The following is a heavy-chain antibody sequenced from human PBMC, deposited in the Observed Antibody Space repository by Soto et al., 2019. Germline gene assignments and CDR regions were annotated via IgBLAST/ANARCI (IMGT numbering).Heavy chain of an antibody. Sequence: SVKGSCKASGGTFSSYAISWVRQAPGQGLEWMGGIIPIFGTANYAQKFQGRVTITADESTSTAYMELSSLRSEDTAVYYCARVSYSGSYPLDYWGQGTLVTVSS. CDR2: IIPIFGTA. CDR1: GGTFSSYA. D-gene: IGHD1-26*01. J-gene: IGHJ4*02. CDR3: ARVSYSGSYPLDY. V-gene: IGHV1-69*13.